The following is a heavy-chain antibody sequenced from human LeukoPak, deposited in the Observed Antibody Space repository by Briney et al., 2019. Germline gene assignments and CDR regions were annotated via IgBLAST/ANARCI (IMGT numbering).Heavy chain of an antibody. D-gene: IGHD3-16*02. V-gene: IGHV5-51*01. CDR2: IYPGDSDT. J-gene: IGHJ4*02. Sequence: GESLKISCKGSGYSFTNYWIGWVRQMPGKGLECMGIIYPGDSDTTYSPSFQGQVTISADKSISTAYLQWNSLKASDTAIYFCATLQYRFDFFRDYWGQGTLVTVSS. CDR3: ATLQYRFDFFRDY. CDR1: GYSFTNYW.